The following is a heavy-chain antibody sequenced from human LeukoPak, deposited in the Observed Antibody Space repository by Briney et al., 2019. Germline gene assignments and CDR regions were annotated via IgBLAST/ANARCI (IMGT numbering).Heavy chain of an antibody. J-gene: IGHJ4*02. Sequence: GGSLRLSCAASGFTVSSNYMSWVRQAPGKGLEWVSVIYSGGSTYYADSVKGRFTISRDNSKNTLYLQMNSLRAEDTAVYYCVRTPGGPVYSVDYWGQGTLVTVSS. CDR1: GFTVSSNY. D-gene: IGHD2-21*01. CDR2: IYSGGST. V-gene: IGHV3-66*01. CDR3: VRTPGGPVYSVDY.